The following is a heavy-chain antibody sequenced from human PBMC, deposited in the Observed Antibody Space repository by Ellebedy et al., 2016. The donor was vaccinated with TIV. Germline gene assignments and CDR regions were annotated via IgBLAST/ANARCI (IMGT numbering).Heavy chain of an antibody. CDR1: GFTFNTYA. J-gene: IGHJ5*02. Sequence: PGGSLRLSCADSGFTFNTYAMSWVRQAPGKGLEWISHISGSGVKTYYADPVRGRFSISRDNSKNTLYLQMNSLRADDPAVYYCAGFRGEAVAGNWFDPWGQGTLVTVSS. CDR3: AGFRGEAVAGNWFDP. CDR2: ISGSGVKT. D-gene: IGHD6-19*01. V-gene: IGHV3-23*01.